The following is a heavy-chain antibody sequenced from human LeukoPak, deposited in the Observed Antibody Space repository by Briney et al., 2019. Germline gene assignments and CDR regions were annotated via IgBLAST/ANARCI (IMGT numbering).Heavy chain of an antibody. CDR3: ARGKFTDYYGSGSRLPYYFDY. V-gene: IGHV3-21*01. Sequence: GGPLRLSCAASGFTFSSYSMNWVRQAPGKGLEWVSSISSSSSYIYYADSVKGRFTISRDNAKNSLYLQMNSLRAEDTAVYYCARGKFTDYYGSGSRLPYYFDYWGQGTLVTVSS. J-gene: IGHJ4*02. D-gene: IGHD3-10*01. CDR2: ISSSSSYI. CDR1: GFTFSSYS.